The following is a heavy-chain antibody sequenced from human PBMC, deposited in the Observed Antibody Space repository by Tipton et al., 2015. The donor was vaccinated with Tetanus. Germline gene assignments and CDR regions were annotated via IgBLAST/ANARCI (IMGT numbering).Heavy chain of an antibody. Sequence: SLRLSCAASGFTFSSYSMNWVRQAPGKGLEWVSSISSSNSYIYYADSVKGRFTISRDNAKNSLYLQMNSLRAEDTAVYYCARDGCSSTSCQYYYYYYGMDVWGQGTTVTVSS. V-gene: IGHV3-21*01. CDR2: ISSSNSYI. CDR3: ARDGCSSTSCQYYYYYYGMDV. D-gene: IGHD2-2*01. CDR1: GFTFSSYS. J-gene: IGHJ6*02.